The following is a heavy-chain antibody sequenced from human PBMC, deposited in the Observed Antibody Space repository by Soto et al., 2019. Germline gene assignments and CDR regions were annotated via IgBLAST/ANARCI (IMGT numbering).Heavy chain of an antibody. Sequence: QVELQESGPRLVKPSQTLSLTCTVSGGSMSSEIYVWTWIRQRPEKGMEWIGHISYSGSTHYNASLQSRLAVSKDTSKNQFSLKLTSLTAAETAVYFCARATHEEIFTGFDSWGQGIQVTVSS. CDR1: GGSMSSEIYV. D-gene: IGHD2-8*02. CDR3: ARATHEEIFTGFDS. J-gene: IGHJ4*02. CDR2: ISYSGST. V-gene: IGHV4-31*03.